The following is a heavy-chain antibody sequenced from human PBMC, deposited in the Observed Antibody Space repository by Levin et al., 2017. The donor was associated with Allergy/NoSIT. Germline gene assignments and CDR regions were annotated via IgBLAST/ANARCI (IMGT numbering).Heavy chain of an antibody. V-gene: IGHV1-8*01. CDR2: MSPSSGYT. CDR1: GYTFTSYD. CDR3: ATSRFCSGGTCPFDY. Sequence: GGSLRLSCKASGYTFTSYDINWVRQATGQGLEWMGWMSPSSGYTGYAQNFQGRVTMTQDTSMSTAYMELSSLRSDDAAVYYCATSRFCSGGTCPFDYWGQGTLVTVSS. D-gene: IGHD2-15*01. J-gene: IGHJ4*02.